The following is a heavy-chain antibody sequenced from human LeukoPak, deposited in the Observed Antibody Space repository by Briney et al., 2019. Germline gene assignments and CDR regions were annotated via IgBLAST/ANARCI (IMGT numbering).Heavy chain of an antibody. D-gene: IGHD4-23*01. CDR2: IIPIFGTA. J-gene: IGHJ4*02. CDR3: ARDDYGGNSFVDY. CDR1: GGTFSSYA. Sequence: GSSVKVSCKASGGTFSSYAISWVRQAPGQGLEWMGGIIPIFGTANYAQKFQGRVTMTRDMSTSTVYMELSSLRSEDTAVYYCARDDYGGNSFVDYWGQGTLVTVSS. V-gene: IGHV1-69*05.